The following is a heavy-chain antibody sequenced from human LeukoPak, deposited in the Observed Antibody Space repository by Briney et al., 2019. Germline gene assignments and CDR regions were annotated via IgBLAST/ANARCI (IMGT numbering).Heavy chain of an antibody. Sequence: GGSLRLSCAASGFTVSSNYMSWVRQAPGKGLEWVSVIYSGGSTYYADSVKGRFTISRDSSKNTLYLQMNSLRAEDTAVYYCARDSGPIAANHYFDYWGQGTLVTVSS. CDR2: IYSGGST. V-gene: IGHV3-53*01. D-gene: IGHD6-13*01. J-gene: IGHJ4*02. CDR1: GFTVSSNY. CDR3: ARDSGPIAANHYFDY.